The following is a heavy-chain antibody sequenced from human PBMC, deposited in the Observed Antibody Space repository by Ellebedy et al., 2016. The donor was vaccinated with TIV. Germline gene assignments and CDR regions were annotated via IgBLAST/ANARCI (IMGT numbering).Heavy chain of an antibody. D-gene: IGHD1-14*01. Sequence: ASVKVSCKASGYTFTDYYIHSSRPAPGQGLAWMGWLNTNSGGTKYEQKFQDWVTMTRDTSISTAYMELNRLKSDDTAVYYCARGPNHGAFDIWGQGTMVTVSS. CDR3: ARGPNHGAFDI. J-gene: IGHJ3*02. V-gene: IGHV1-2*04. CDR1: GYTFTDYY. CDR2: LNTNSGGT.